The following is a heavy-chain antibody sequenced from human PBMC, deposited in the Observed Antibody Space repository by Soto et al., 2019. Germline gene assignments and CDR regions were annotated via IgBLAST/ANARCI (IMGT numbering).Heavy chain of an antibody. D-gene: IGHD2-15*01. CDR2: IIPIFGIV. J-gene: IGHJ5*02. V-gene: IGHV1-69*01. CDR1: GDTFSSYP. CDR3: ARSPPGTDIIVHLDP. Sequence: QVQLVQSGVEVKKPGSSVKVSCMASGDTFSSYPFSWLRQAPGQGLEWMGGIIPIFGIVRYAQKFKGRVTITADESTSTVYMELSTLKSEDTAVYYCARSPPGTDIIVHLDPWGQGTLVTVTS.